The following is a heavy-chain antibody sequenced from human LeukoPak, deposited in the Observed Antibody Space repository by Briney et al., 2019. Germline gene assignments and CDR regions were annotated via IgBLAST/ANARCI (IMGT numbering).Heavy chain of an antibody. J-gene: IGHJ4*02. Sequence: ASVKVSCKASGYTFTSYDINWVRQATGQGLEWMGWMNPNSGNTGYAQKFQGRVTMTRNTSISTAYMELSSLRSEDTAVYYCARGRKYSYGYERTRPLDCWGQGTLVTVSS. CDR2: MNPNSGNT. CDR3: ARGRKYSYGYERTRPLDC. D-gene: IGHD5-18*01. CDR1: GYTFTSYD. V-gene: IGHV1-8*01.